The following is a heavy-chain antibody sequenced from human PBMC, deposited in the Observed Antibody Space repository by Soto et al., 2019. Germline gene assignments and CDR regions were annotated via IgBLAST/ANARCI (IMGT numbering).Heavy chain of an antibody. V-gene: IGHV3-72*01. J-gene: IGHJ4*02. CDR1: GFIFSDHY. CDR2: IKNKANSYTT. Sequence: VQLVESGGGLVQPGGSVRLSCAASGFIFSDHYMDWVRQARGKGLEWVGRIKNKANSYTTEYAASVKGRFTISRDDSKNSLYLQMNSLKTEDTAVYYCTRISLVGATGGRYFDYWGQGTLLTVSS. CDR3: TRISLVGATGGRYFDY. D-gene: IGHD1-26*01.